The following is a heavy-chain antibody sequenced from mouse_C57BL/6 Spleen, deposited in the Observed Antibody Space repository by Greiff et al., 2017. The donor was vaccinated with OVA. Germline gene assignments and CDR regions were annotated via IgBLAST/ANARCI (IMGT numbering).Heavy chain of an antibody. CDR2: IYPGDGDT. CDR1: GYAFSSSW. D-gene: IGHD2-1*01. CDR3: ARGYYGNYEAMDY. J-gene: IGHJ4*01. Sequence: QVQLQQSGPELVKPGASVKISCKASGYAFSSSWMNWVKQRPGKGLEWIGRIYPGDGDTNYNGKFKGKATLTADKSSSTAYMQLSSLTSEDSAVYFCARGYYGNYEAMDYWGQGTSVTVSS. V-gene: IGHV1-82*01.